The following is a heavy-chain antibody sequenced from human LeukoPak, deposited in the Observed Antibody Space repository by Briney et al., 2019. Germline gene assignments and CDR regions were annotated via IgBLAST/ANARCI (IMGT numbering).Heavy chain of an antibody. CDR3: ARGPPTSSWYFDY. CDR1: GGSISSYY. Sequence: SETLSLTCTVSGGSISSYYWSWIRQPPGKGLEWIGYIYYSGSTNYNPSLKSRVTISVDTSKNQFSLKLSSVTAADTAVYYFARGPPTSSWYFDYWGQGTLVTVSS. J-gene: IGHJ4*02. D-gene: IGHD6-13*01. V-gene: IGHV4-59*01. CDR2: IYYSGST.